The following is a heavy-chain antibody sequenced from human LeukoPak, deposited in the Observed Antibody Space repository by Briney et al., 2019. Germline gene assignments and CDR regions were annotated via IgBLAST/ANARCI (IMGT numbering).Heavy chain of an antibody. CDR3: AKGDSSGYYYDRPYGMDV. Sequence: PGRSLRLSCAASGFTFSSYGMHWVRQAPGKGLEWVAVISYDGSNKYYADSVKGRFTISGDNSKNTLYLQMNSLRAEDTAVYYCAKGDSSGYYYDRPYGMDVWGQGTTVTVSS. CDR2: ISYDGSNK. V-gene: IGHV3-30*18. J-gene: IGHJ6*02. CDR1: GFTFSSYG. D-gene: IGHD3-22*01.